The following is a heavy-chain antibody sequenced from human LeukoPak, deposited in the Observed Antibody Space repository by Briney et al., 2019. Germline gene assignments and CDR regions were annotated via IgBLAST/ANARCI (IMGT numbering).Heavy chain of an antibody. CDR1: GGSISSYY. V-gene: IGHV4-59*12. Sequence: SETLSLTCTVSGGSISSYYWSWIRQPPGKGLEWIGYIYYSGSTNYNPSLKSRVTMSVDTPKNQFSLKLSSVTAADTAVYYCARYSSSLNYFDYWGQGTLVTVSS. D-gene: IGHD6-6*01. J-gene: IGHJ4*02. CDR2: IYYSGST. CDR3: ARYSSSLNYFDY.